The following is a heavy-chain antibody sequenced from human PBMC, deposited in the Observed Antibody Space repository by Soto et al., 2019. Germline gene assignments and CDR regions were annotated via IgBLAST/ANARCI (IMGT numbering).Heavy chain of an antibody. CDR3: ARDGAVASSDAFDI. CDR2: ISSNGGST. V-gene: IGHV3-64*01. D-gene: IGHD6-19*01. J-gene: IGHJ3*02. CDR1: GFTFSSYA. Sequence: PGGSLRLSCAASGFTFSSYAMHWVRQAPGKGLEYVSAISSNGGSTYYANSVKGRFTISRDNSKNTLYLQMGSLRAEDMAVYYCARDGAVASSDAFDIWGQCTMVTVSS.